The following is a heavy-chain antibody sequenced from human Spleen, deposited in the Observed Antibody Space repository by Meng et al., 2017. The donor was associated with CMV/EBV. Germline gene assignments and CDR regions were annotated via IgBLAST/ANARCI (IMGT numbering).Heavy chain of an antibody. J-gene: IGHJ6*02. CDR1: GFTFSDYY. D-gene: IGHD3-16*01. CDR2: ISSGGGTI. CDR3: ARRGHGYGLDV. V-gene: IGHV3-11*01. Sequence: GESLKISCAASGFTFSDYYMSWVRQAPGKGLEWVSHISSGGGTIYSADSVKGRFTISRDNAKNSLYLQMNSLRGEDMALYYCARRGHGYGLDVWGQGTTVTVSS.